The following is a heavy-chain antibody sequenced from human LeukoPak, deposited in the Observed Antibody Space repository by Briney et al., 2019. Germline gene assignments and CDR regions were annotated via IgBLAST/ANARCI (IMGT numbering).Heavy chain of an antibody. D-gene: IGHD3-16*02. CDR1: GLSVITNF. CDR2: IDSGGSP. Sequence: GGSLRLSCAVSGLSVITNFISWARQAPGKGLEWVSVIDSGGSPDYADSVKGRFTISRDNSKNTVYLQMNSLRDEDTAVYYCVRDPGPVITFGGAIVSAFDIWGQGTMVTVSS. J-gene: IGHJ3*02. CDR3: VRDPGPVITFGGAIVSAFDI. V-gene: IGHV3-66*01.